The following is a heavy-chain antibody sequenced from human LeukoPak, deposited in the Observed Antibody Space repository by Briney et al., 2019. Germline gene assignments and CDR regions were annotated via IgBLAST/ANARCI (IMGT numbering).Heavy chain of an antibody. J-gene: IGHJ3*02. D-gene: IGHD6-13*01. CDR2: IYYSGST. V-gene: IGHV4-39*01. Sequence: PSETLSLTCTVSGGSISSSSYYWGWIRQPPGKGLEWIGSIYYSGSTYYNPSLKSRVTISVDTSKNQFSLKLSSVTAADTAVYYCASGPRPLQQLVQDDAFDIWGQGTMVTVSS. CDR1: GGSISSSSYY. CDR3: ASGPRPLQQLVQDDAFDI.